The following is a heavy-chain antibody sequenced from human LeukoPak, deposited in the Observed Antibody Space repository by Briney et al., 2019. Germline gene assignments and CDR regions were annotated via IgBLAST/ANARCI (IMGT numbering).Heavy chain of an antibody. CDR2: IYYSGST. J-gene: IGHJ5*02. CDR1: GGSISSSSYY. D-gene: IGHD5-18*01. V-gene: IGHV4-39*01. CDR3: ARGIEDTAMVTVWFDP. Sequence: SETLSLTCTVSGGSISSSSYYWGWIRQPPGKGLEWIGSIYYSGSTYYNPSLKSRVTISVDTSKNQFSLKLSSVTAADTAVYYCARGIEDTAMVTVWFDPWGQGTLVTVSS.